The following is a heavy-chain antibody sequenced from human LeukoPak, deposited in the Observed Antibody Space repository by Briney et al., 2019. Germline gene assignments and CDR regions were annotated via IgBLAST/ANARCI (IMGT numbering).Heavy chain of an antibody. D-gene: IGHD3-22*01. CDR1: GGSISSYY. Sequence: SETLSLTCTVSGGSISSYYWSWIRQPPGKGLEWIGYIYYSGSTNYNPSLKSRVTISVDTSKNQFSLKLSSVTAADTAVYYCARDPLTSYYYDSSGYYSGAFDIWGQGTMVTVSS. CDR2: IYYSGST. V-gene: IGHV4-59*12. J-gene: IGHJ3*02. CDR3: ARDPLTSYYYDSSGYYSGAFDI.